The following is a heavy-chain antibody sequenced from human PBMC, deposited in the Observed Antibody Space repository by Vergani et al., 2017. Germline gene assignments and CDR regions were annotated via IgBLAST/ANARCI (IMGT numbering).Heavy chain of an antibody. Sequence: EVDLVESGGGLAQPGGSLRLSCEASGITFWKFGMHWVRQGPGKGLEWVSGISWNSGAVDYAASVRGRFTISRDNAKNSLFLEMNSLRFEDTAVYFCTKGSVYYHDSASHGYDPYTGFDLWGQGTLVTVSS. D-gene: IGHD5-12*01. CDR1: GITFWKFG. CDR2: ISWNSGAV. V-gene: IGHV3-9*01. J-gene: IGHJ3*01. CDR3: TKGSVYYHDSASHGYDPYTGFDL.